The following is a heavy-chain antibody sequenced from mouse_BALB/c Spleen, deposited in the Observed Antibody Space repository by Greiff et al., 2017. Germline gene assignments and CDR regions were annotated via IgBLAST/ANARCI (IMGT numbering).Heavy chain of an antibody. CDR1: GYTFTSYW. Sequence: QVQLQQSGAELAKPGASVKMSCKASGYTFTSYWMHWVKQRPGQGLEWIGYINPSTGYTEYNQKFKDKATLTADKSSSTAYMQLSSLTSEDSAVYYCARYSYFDDWGQGTTLTVSS. J-gene: IGHJ2*01. V-gene: IGHV1-7*01. CDR2: INPSTGYT. CDR3: ARYSYFDD.